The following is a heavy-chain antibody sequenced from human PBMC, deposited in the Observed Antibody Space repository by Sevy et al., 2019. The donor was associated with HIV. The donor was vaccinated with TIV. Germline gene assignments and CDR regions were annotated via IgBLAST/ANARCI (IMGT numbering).Heavy chain of an antibody. D-gene: IGHD1-1*01. CDR3: ARDHNWNDIGMDV. Sequence: GGCLRLSCAASGFTFSDYYMSWIRQAPGKGLEWVSYISSSGSTIYYADSVKGRFTISRDNAKNSLYLQMNSLRAEDTAVYYCARDHNWNDIGMDVWGQGTTVTVSS. V-gene: IGHV3-11*01. CDR1: GFTFSDYY. J-gene: IGHJ6*02. CDR2: ISSSGSTI.